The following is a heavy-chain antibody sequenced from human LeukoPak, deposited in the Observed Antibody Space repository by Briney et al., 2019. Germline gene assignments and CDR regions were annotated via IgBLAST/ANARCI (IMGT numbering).Heavy chain of an antibody. V-gene: IGHV4-39*01. CDR3: ATAHLTVSFFDL. CDR2: VYYSGSA. Sequence: SETLSLTCTVSGDSISSSNYYWGWIRQPPGKGLEWIGSVYYSGSAYYKSSLKSRVTISVDTSKNQFSLKLSSVTVADTAIYYCATAHLTVSFFDLWGQGTLVAVSS. CDR1: GDSISSSNYY. J-gene: IGHJ4*02. D-gene: IGHD5/OR15-5a*01.